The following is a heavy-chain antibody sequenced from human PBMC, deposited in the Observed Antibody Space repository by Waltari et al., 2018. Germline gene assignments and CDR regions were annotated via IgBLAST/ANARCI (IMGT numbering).Heavy chain of an antibody. CDR3: ARVAVTGSYYWYFDL. D-gene: IGHD1-26*01. CDR1: GFTFSSSE. CDR2: SSTSGSDI. V-gene: IGHV3-48*03. Sequence: EVQLVESGGGLVHPGGSLRLSCTDSGFTFSSSEMNWVRQAPGKGLEWISYSSTSGSDIDYADSVKGRFTISRDNAKNSLYLQMDSLRAEDTAVYYCARVAVTGSYYWYFDLWGRGTLLTVSS. J-gene: IGHJ2*01.